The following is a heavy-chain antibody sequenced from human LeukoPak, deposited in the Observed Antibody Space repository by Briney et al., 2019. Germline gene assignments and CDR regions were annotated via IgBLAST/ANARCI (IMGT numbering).Heavy chain of an antibody. Sequence: GESLKISCKGSGYSFTSYWIALVRQMPGKSLEWMGIIFPGDSDTRYSPSFQGQFTISADKSISTAYLQWSSLKASDTAMYYCARPTRYQGGYFDYWGQGTLVPVSS. V-gene: IGHV5-51*01. CDR2: IFPGDSDT. CDR3: ARPTRYQGGYFDY. J-gene: IGHJ4*02. CDR1: GYSFTSYW. D-gene: IGHD3-16*01.